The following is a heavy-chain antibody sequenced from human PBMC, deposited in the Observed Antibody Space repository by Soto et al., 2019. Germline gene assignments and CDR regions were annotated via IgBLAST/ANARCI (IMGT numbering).Heavy chain of an antibody. CDR3: AGITGVAALAI. V-gene: IGHV1-69*06. J-gene: IGHJ3*02. CDR1: GGTFSSYA. D-gene: IGHD7-27*01. CDR2: IIPIFGTA. Sequence: GASVKVSCKASGGTFSSYAISWVRQAPGQGLEWMGGIIPIFGTANYAQKFQGRVTITADKSTSTAYMELSSLRSEDTAVYYCAGITGVAALAIWGQGTMVTVSS.